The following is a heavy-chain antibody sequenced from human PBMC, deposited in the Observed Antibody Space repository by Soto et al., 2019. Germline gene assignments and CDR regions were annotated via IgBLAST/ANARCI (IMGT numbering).Heavy chain of an antibody. V-gene: IGHV1-46*03. J-gene: IGHJ4*02. CDR1: GYTFTSYY. CDR2: INPSGGST. Sequence: QVQLVQSGAEVMQPGASVKVSCKASGYTFTSYYIQWVRQAPGQGLEWMGIINPSGGSTNYAQKFQGRVTMTRDTSTSTVYMELSSLRSEDTAIYYCSRGYPPRDQLGNLPGAFWGPGTLVTVSS. CDR3: SRGYPPRDQLGNLPGAF. D-gene: IGHD1-1*01.